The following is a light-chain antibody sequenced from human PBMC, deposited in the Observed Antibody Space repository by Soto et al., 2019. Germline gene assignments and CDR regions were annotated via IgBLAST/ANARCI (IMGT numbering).Light chain of an antibody. V-gene: IGLV2-14*01. CDR2: EVS. Sequence: QSVLTQPASVSGSPGQSITISCTGTSSDVGGYNYVSWFQQHPGKAPKLMIFEVSDRPSEISIRFSGSKSGNTASLTISGLQAEDEADYYCSSYSSSSTLYVFGTGTKLTVL. CDR3: SSYSSSSTLYV. CDR1: SSDVGGYNY. J-gene: IGLJ1*01.